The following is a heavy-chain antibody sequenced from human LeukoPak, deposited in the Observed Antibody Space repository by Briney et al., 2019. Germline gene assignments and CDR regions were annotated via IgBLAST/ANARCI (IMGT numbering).Heavy chain of an antibody. D-gene: IGHD3-22*01. CDR1: GFTFSSYW. V-gene: IGHV3-7*01. Sequence: GGSLRLSCAASGFTFSSYWMSWVRQAPGKGLEWVANIKQDGSEKYYVDSVKGRFTISRDNAKNSLYLQMNSLRADDTAVYYCARDLYPPRGYYDSSGYYPYYFDYWGQGTLVTVSS. J-gene: IGHJ4*02. CDR3: ARDLYPPRGYYDSSGYYPYYFDY. CDR2: IKQDGSEK.